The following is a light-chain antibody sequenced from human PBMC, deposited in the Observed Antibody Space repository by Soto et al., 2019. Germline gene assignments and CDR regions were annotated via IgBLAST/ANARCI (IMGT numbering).Light chain of an antibody. CDR1: QSILSW. CDR3: QQADSLPLVT. CDR2: AAS. V-gene: IGKV1-12*01. J-gene: IGKJ5*01. Sequence: DIQMTQSPSTLSASVGYRVTITCRASQSILSWLAWYQHKPGKAPKLLIYAASSLFSGVPSRFSGSGSGTDFTLTISSLQPEDFATYYCQQADSLPLVTFGQGTRREIK.